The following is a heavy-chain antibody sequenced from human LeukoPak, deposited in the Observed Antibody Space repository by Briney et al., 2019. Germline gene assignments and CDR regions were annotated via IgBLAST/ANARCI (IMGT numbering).Heavy chain of an antibody. Sequence: SETLSLTCAVYGGSFSGYYWSWIRPPPGKGLEWIGEINHSGSTNYNPSLKSRVTISVDTSKNQFSLKLSSVTAADTAVYYCARGVVDTAMVTIVGLDYWGQGTLVTVSS. CDR1: GGSFSGYY. CDR2: INHSGST. V-gene: IGHV4-34*01. J-gene: IGHJ4*02. D-gene: IGHD5-18*01. CDR3: ARGVVDTAMVTIVGLDY.